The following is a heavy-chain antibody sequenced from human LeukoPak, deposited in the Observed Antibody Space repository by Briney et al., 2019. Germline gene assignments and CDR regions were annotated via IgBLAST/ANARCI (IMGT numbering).Heavy chain of an antibody. CDR2: IYYSGST. CDR3: ARVRDGYNYGGFDY. J-gene: IGHJ4*02. D-gene: IGHD5-24*01. V-gene: IGHV4-59*02. Sequence: LETLSLTCTVSGGSVSSYYWSWIRQPPGKGLEWIGYIYYSGSTNYNPSLKSRVTISVDTSKNQFFLILSSVTAADTAVYYCARVRDGYNYGGFDYWGQGTLVTVSS. CDR1: GGSVSSYY.